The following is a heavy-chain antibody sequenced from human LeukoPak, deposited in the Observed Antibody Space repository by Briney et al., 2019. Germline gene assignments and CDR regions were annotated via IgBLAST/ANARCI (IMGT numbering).Heavy chain of an antibody. CDR3: ARGGGGNIVVVTAIPSYYFDY. Sequence: SETLSLTCTVSGGSISSYYWSWIRQPPGKGLEWIGEINHSGSTNYNPSLKSRVTISVDTSKNQFSLKLSSVTAADTAVYYCARGGGGNIVVVTAIPSYYFDYWGQGTLVTVSS. CDR1: GGSISSYY. V-gene: IGHV4-34*01. CDR2: INHSGST. J-gene: IGHJ4*02. D-gene: IGHD2-21*02.